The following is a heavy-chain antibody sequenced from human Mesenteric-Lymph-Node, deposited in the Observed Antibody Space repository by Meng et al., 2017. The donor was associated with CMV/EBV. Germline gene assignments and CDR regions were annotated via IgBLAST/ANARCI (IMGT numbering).Heavy chain of an antibody. J-gene: IGHJ5*02. D-gene: IGHD3-10*01. CDR2: IIPILGIA. CDR3: ARVDLWFGELWIRWFDP. V-gene: IGHV1-69*10. Sequence: GTFSSYALGWVRQAPGQGLEWMGGIIPILGIANYAQKFQGRVTITADKSTSTAYMELSSLRSEDTAVYYCARVDLWFGELWIRWFDPWGQGTLVTVSS. CDR1: GTFSSYA.